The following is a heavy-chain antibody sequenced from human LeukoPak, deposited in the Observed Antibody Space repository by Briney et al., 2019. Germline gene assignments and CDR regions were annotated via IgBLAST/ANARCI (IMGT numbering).Heavy chain of an antibody. CDR2: IIPIFGTA. CDR3: ARGYYYDSSGYYGFDY. CDR1: GGTFSSYA. J-gene: IGHJ4*02. V-gene: IGHV1-69*05. D-gene: IGHD3-22*01. Sequence: SVKVSCKASGGTFSSYAIGWVRQAPGQGLEWMGGIIPIFGTANYAQKFQGRVTITTDESTSTAYMELSSLRSEDTAVYYCARGYYYDSSGYYGFDYWGQGTLVTVSS.